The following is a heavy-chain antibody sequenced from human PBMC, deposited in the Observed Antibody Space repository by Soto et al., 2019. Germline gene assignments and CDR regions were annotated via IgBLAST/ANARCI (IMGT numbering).Heavy chain of an antibody. CDR3: ARDKKPFNWSPSILKSYYYGMDV. Sequence: GGSLRLSCAASGFTFRTFAMHWVRQAPGKGLEWVAVISNDGSNKYFLDSVKGRFTVSRDNSNNTLYLQMDSLRAEDTAVYYCARDKKPFNWSPSILKSYYYGMDVWGQGTTVTVSS. CDR1: GFTFRTFA. CDR2: ISNDGSNK. V-gene: IGHV3-30-3*01. D-gene: IGHD1-1*01. J-gene: IGHJ6*02.